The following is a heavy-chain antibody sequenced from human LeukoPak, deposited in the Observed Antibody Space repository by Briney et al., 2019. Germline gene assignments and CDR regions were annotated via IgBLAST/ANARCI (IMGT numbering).Heavy chain of an antibody. D-gene: IGHD2-2*01. CDR2: IKQDGSEK. Sequence: PGGSLRLSCAASGFTFSSYWMSWVRQAPGKGLEWVANIKQDGSEKYNVDSVKARFTISRDNAKNSLYLQMNSLRAEDTAVYYCARASSTSWYYYYYYGMDVWGKGTTVTVSS. V-gene: IGHV3-7*03. J-gene: IGHJ6*04. CDR1: GFTFSSYW. CDR3: ARASSTSWYYYYYYGMDV.